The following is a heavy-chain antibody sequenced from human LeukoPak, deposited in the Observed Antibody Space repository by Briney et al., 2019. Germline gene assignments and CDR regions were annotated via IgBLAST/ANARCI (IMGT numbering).Heavy chain of an antibody. CDR3: ARHKPTGSYPLEL. V-gene: IGHV4-59*08. J-gene: IGHJ4*02. D-gene: IGHD3-10*01. CDR1: GGXISSYY. CDR2: IHYSGRT. Sequence: SETLSLTCTVSGGXISSYYCSWLRQPPGKGLEWIGHIHYSGRTTYNPSLGSRLTISADTSTSQLSLKLSSVTAADTAVYYCARHKPTGSYPLELWGQGTLVTVSS.